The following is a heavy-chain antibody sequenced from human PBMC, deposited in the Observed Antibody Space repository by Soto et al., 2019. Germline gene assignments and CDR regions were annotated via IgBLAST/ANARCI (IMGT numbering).Heavy chain of an antibody. V-gene: IGHV4-31*03. CDR2: IYYSGST. CDR3: ARGVLNYDFWSGYYNYYYYGMDV. CDR1: GGSISSGGYY. D-gene: IGHD3-3*01. J-gene: IGHJ6*02. Sequence: NPSETLSLTCTVSGGSISSGGYYWSWIRQHPGKGLEWIGYIYYSGSTYYNPSLKSRVTISVDTSKNQFSLKLSSVTAADTAVYYCARGVLNYDFWSGYYNYYYYGMDVWGQGTTVTVSS.